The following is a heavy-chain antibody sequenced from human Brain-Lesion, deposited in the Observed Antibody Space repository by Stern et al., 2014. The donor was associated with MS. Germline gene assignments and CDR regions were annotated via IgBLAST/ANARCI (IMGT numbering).Heavy chain of an antibody. CDR3: AGEEDIRYCSGGSCTGNWFDP. CDR2: IYYSGNT. CDR1: GGSVSSTSYA. V-gene: IGHV4-39*01. D-gene: IGHD2-15*01. Sequence: VQLVESGPGLVKPSETLSLTCTVAGGSVSSTSYALAWIRQPPGKGLEWIGTIYYSGNTYYSPSLKSRLTISLHTSKNQFSRSLGSVTAADTAVYYCAGEEDIRYCSGGSCTGNWFDPWGQGTLVTVSS. J-gene: IGHJ5*02.